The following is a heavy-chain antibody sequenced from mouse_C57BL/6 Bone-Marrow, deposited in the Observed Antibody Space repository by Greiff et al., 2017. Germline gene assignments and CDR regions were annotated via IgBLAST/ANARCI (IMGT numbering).Heavy chain of an antibody. CDR1: GYTFTSYW. J-gene: IGHJ2*01. CDR3: ARDYYDYLYYFDY. D-gene: IGHD2-4*01. Sequence: VQLQQPGAELVKPGASVKMSCKASGYTFTSYWITWVKQRPGQGLEWIGDISPGSCSTNYNEKFKSKATLTVDTSSSTAYMQLSSLTSEDSAVYYCARDYYDYLYYFDYWGQGTTLTVSS. V-gene: IGHV1-55*01. CDR2: ISPGSCST.